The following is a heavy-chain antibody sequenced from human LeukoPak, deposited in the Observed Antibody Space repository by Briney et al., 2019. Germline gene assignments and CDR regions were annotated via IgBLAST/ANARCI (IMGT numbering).Heavy chain of an antibody. J-gene: IGHJ6*02. CDR1: GFTFSSYA. CDR2: ISYDGSNK. Sequence: PGRSLRLSCAASGFTFSSYAMHWVRQAPGKGLEWVAVISYDGSNKYYADSVKGRFTISRDNAKNSLYLQMNSLRAEDTAVYYCARERVVAVPGPYYYYYYGMDVWGQGTTVTVSS. CDR3: ARERVVAVPGPYYYYYYGMDV. D-gene: IGHD2-15*01. V-gene: IGHV3-30-3*01.